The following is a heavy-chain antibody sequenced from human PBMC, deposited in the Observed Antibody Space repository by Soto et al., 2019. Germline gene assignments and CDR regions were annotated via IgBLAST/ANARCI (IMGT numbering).Heavy chain of an antibody. V-gene: IGHV3-13*01. CDR1: GFTFSSYD. D-gene: IGHD3-10*01. Sequence: GGSLRLSCAASGFTFSSYDMHWVRQATGKGLEWVSAIGTAGDTYYPGSVKGRFTISRENAKNSLYLQMNSLRAGDTAVYYCARFGGNYYGSGSYSDDFDIWGQGTMVTVAS. CDR2: IGTAGDT. CDR3: ARFGGNYYGSGSYSDDFDI. J-gene: IGHJ3*02.